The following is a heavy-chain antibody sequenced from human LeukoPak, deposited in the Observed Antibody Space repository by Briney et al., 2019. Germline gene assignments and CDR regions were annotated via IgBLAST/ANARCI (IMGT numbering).Heavy chain of an antibody. D-gene: IGHD5-24*01. CDR2: IKSDGTTT. Sequence: PGGSLRLSCAASGFSFSSYWMHWVRQVPGKGLVWVSRIKSDGTTTSYADSVKGRFTISRDNAKSTLYLQMNSLRAEDTAVYYCARVDMATAALFDSWGQGTLVTVSS. CDR1: GFSFSSYW. J-gene: IGHJ4*02. V-gene: IGHV3-74*01. CDR3: ARVDMATAALFDS.